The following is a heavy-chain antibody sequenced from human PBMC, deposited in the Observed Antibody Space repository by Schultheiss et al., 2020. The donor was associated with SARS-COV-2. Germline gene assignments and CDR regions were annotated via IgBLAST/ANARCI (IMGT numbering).Heavy chain of an antibody. CDR1: GGSISSYY. D-gene: IGHD6-13*01. V-gene: IGHV4-59*12. CDR3: ARVLAAALKYYHYGMDV. J-gene: IGHJ6*02. Sequence: SETLSLTCTVSGGSISSYYWSWIRQPPGKGLEWIGYIYYSGSTYYNPSLKSRVTISVDKSKNQFSLKLSSVTAADTAVYYCARVLAAALKYYHYGMDVWGQGTTVTVSS. CDR2: IYYSGST.